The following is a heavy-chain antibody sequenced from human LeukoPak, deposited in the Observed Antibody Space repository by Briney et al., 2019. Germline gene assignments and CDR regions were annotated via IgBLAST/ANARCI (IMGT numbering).Heavy chain of an antibody. Sequence: SETLSLTCTVSGGSISSSTYYWGWIRQPPGKGLEWIGTIYYNGNTYYNPSLESRVTISVDTSKNQFSLKLTSVSADTAVYYCARDSLPWDDFDYWGQGTLVTVSS. CDR3: ARDSLPWDDFDY. V-gene: IGHV4-39*07. CDR2: IYYNGNT. CDR1: GGSISSSTYY. D-gene: IGHD1-26*01. J-gene: IGHJ4*02.